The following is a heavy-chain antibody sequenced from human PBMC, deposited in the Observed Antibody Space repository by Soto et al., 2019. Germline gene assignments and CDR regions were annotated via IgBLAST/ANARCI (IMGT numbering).Heavy chain of an antibody. Sequence: PSETLSLTCAVSGGSISSGGYSWSWIRQPPGKGLEWIGYIYHSGSTYYNPSLKSRFTISRDNSKNTLYLQMNSLRAEDTAVYYCATLLNGEHIDYWGQGTLVTVSS. CDR3: ATLLNGEHIDY. J-gene: IGHJ4*02. V-gene: IGHV4-30-2*02. CDR2: IYHSGST. CDR1: GGSISSGGYS. D-gene: IGHD4-17*01.